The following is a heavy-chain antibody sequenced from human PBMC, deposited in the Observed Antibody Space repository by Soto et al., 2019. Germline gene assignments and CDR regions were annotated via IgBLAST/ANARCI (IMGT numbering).Heavy chain of an antibody. J-gene: IGHJ5*02. Sequence: SETLSLTCTVSGGSISSCYWSWIRQRPGKGLEWVGYIYYSGSTTCTPSLKSRVTISVDTSKNQFSLKLSSVTAADAAVYYCGSSWYNGGWFDPWGQGTLVTVDS. CDR2: IYYSGST. V-gene: IGHV4-59*08. CDR1: GGSISSCY. CDR3: GSSWYNGGWFDP. D-gene: IGHD6-13*01.